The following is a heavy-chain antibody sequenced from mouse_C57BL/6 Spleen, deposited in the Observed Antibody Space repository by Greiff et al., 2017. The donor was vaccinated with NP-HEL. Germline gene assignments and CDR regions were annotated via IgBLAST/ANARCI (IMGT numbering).Heavy chain of an antibody. CDR1: GYAFSSSW. V-gene: IGHV1-82*01. D-gene: IGHD6-1*01. Sequence: QVQLQQSGPELVKPGASVKISCTASGYAFSSSWMNWVKQRPGKGLEWIGRIYPGDGDTNYNGKFKGKATLTADTSSSTAYMQLSSLTSEDSAVYFCARRGPPGYFDVWGTGTTVTVSS. CDR2: IYPGDGDT. CDR3: ARRGPPGYFDV. J-gene: IGHJ1*03.